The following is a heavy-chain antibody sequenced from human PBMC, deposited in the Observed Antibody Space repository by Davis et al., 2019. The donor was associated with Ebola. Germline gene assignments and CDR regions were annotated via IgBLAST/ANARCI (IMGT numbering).Heavy chain of an antibody. D-gene: IGHD3-3*01. CDR2: ISYSGIT. Sequence: SETLSLTCTVSGDSFSSSTYYWGWIRQPPGRGLEWIGSISYSGITYYNPSLKSRVTISVDTSKNQFSLKLRSVTAADTAVYYCARQGWSGYSLRHWLDPWGRGTLVTVSS. CDR3: ARQGWSGYSLRHWLDP. CDR1: GDSFSSSTYY. V-gene: IGHV4-39*01. J-gene: IGHJ5*02.